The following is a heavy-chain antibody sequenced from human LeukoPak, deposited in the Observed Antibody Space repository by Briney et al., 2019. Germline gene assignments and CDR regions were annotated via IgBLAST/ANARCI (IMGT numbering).Heavy chain of an antibody. V-gene: IGHV4-61*02. Sequence: SETLSLTCTVSGGFISSGSYYWSWIRQPAGKGLEWIGRIYTSGSTNYNPSLKSRVTISVDTSKNQFSLKLSSVTAADTAVYYCARDLPPHITGTTGHWGQGTLVTVSS. D-gene: IGHD1-7*01. CDR1: GGFISSGSYY. CDR2: IYTSGST. J-gene: IGHJ4*02. CDR3: ARDLPPHITGTTGH.